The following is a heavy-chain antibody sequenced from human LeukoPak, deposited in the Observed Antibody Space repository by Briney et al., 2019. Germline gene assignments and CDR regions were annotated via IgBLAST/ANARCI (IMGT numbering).Heavy chain of an antibody. CDR2: ISAIDSTT. CDR1: GFTFSNYE. J-gene: IGHJ5*02. D-gene: IGHD6-13*01. V-gene: IGHV3-48*03. Sequence: GGSLRLSCAASGFTFSNYEMNWIRQAPGKGLEWVSYISAIDSTTYYADSVKGRFTISRDNARNSLYLQMNSLRVEDTAVYHCARGLASSNWPHWFDPWGQGTLVSVSS. CDR3: ARGLASSNWPHWFDP.